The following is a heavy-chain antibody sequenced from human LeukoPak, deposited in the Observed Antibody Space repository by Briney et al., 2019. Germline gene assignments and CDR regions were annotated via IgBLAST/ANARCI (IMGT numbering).Heavy chain of an antibody. CDR2: IYYSGST. CDR1: GGSISSYY. Sequence: SETLSLTCTVSGGSISSYYWSWIRQPPGKGLEWIGYIYYSGSTNYNPSPKSRVTISVDTSKNQFSLKLSSVTAADTAVYYCARGLGDYAFDYWGQGTLVTVSS. V-gene: IGHV4-59*01. D-gene: IGHD4-17*01. CDR3: ARGLGDYAFDY. J-gene: IGHJ4*02.